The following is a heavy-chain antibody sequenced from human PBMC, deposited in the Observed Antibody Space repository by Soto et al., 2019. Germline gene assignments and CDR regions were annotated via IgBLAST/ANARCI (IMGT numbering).Heavy chain of an antibody. V-gene: IGHV5-10-1*01. Sequence: GESLKISCKGSGYSFAGYWITWVRQKPGKGLEWMGRIDPSDSQTYYSPSFRGHVTISATKSITTVFLQWSSLRASDTAMYYCARQIYDSYTGPNFHYYFDSWGQGTPVTVSS. CDR3: ARQIYDSYTGPNFHYYFDS. J-gene: IGHJ4*02. CDR2: IDPSDSQT. D-gene: IGHD2-8*02. CDR1: GYSFAGYW.